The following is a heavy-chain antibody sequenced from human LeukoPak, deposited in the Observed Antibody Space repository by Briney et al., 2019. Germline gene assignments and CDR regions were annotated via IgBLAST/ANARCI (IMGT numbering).Heavy chain of an antibody. J-gene: IGHJ6*03. Sequence: ASVKVSCKASGYTFTGYYMHWVRQAPGQGLEWMGWIDPSSGGTNYAQKFQGRVTMTRDTSISTAYMELRSLRSDDTAVDYCARAWGDGDYAYYYYYMDVWGKGTTVTVSS. CDR3: ARAWGDGDYAYYYYYMDV. CDR1: GYTFTGYY. CDR2: IDPSSGGT. D-gene: IGHD4-17*01. V-gene: IGHV1-2*02.